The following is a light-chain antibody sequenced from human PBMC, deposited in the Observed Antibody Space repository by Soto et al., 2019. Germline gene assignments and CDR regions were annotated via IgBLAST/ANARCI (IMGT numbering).Light chain of an antibody. CDR3: LQDKIYPYT. V-gene: IGKV1-6*01. Sequence: IQMTQSPSSLSASVGDRVTITCRASPGISNFLAWYQQKPGKAPKLLVFAASSLQTGVPARFSGSGSGTTFTLTIRSLQPEDLATYLCLQDKIYPYTFGQGTRLDFK. J-gene: IGKJ2*01. CDR2: AAS. CDR1: PGISNF.